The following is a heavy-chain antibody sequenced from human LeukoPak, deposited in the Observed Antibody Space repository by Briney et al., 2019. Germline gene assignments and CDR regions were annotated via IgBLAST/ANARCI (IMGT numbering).Heavy chain of an antibody. J-gene: IGHJ4*02. CDR2: INTDGSST. V-gene: IGHV3-74*01. Sequence: GGSLRLSCAASGFTFSSYWMHWVRQAPGKGLVWVSRINTDGSSTSYADSVKGRFTISRDNAKNTLYLQMNSLRAGDTAVYYCASLRGYSYGPLDYWGQGTLVTVSS. CDR3: ASLRGYSYGPLDY. CDR1: GFTFSSYW. D-gene: IGHD5-18*01.